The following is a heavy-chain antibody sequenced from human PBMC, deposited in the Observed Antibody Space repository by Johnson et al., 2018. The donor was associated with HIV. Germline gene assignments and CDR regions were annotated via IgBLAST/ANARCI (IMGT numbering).Heavy chain of an antibody. D-gene: IGHD1/OR15-1a*01. CDR1: GFTFSDHY. Sequence: VQLVESGGGLVQPGGSLRLSCAASGFTFSDHYMDWVRQAPGKGLEWVGRTRNKANSYTTEYAASVKGRFTISRDDSKNSLYLQMNSLKTEDTAVYYCARGGLGFQNIHDPLDIWGQGTMVTVSS. J-gene: IGHJ3*02. CDR2: TRNKANSYTT. CDR3: ARGGLGFQNIHDPLDI. V-gene: IGHV3-72*01.